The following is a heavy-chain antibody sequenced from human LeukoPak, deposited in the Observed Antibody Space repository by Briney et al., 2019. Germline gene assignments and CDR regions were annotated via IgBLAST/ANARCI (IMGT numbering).Heavy chain of an antibody. Sequence: PSETLSLTCTVSGGSISSSSYYWGWIRQPPGKGLEWIGSIYYSGSTYYNPSLKSRVTISVDTSKNQFSLKLSSVTAADTAVYYCARVPGIAVAEYYFDYWGQGTLVTVSS. D-gene: IGHD6-19*01. CDR2: IYYSGST. CDR1: GGSISSSSYY. CDR3: ARVPGIAVAEYYFDY. V-gene: IGHV4-39*07. J-gene: IGHJ4*02.